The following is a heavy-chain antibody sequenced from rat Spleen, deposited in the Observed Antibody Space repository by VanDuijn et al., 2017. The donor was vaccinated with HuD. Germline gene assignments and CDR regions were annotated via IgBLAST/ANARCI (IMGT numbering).Heavy chain of an antibody. CDR3: TSPFRWFAY. CDR1: GLSLTTNS. V-gene: IGHV2-47*01. CDR2: IWGDGNT. J-gene: IGHJ3*01. Sequence: QVQLKESGPGLVQPSQTLSLTCTVSGLSLTTNSVSWIRQPPGKGLEWMGGIWGDGNTNYNSALKSRLSISRDTSKSQVYLKMNSLQTEDTAIYFCTSPFRWFAYWGQGTLVTVSS.